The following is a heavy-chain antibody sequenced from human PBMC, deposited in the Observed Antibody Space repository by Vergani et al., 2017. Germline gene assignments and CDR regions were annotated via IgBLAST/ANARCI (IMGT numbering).Heavy chain of an antibody. J-gene: IGHJ6*02. CDR2: IYTSGST. D-gene: IGHD3-10*01. CDR3: ARNTIGVRGSYGMDV. Sequence: QLQLQESGRGLVKPSETLSLTCTVSGGSISSGSYYWSWIRQPAGKGLEWIGRIYTSGSTNYNPSLKSRVTISVDTSKNQFSLKLSSVTAADTAVYYCARNTIGVRGSYGMDVWGQGTTVTVSS. V-gene: IGHV4-61*02. CDR1: GGSISSGSYY.